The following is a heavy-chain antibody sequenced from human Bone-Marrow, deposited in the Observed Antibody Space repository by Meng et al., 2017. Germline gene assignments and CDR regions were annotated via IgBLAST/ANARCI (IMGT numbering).Heavy chain of an antibody. CDR3: ASLGDYGPLGYFDY. CDR1: GFTFSSYA. Sequence: QVQLVESGGGVVQPGRSLRLSCAASGFTFSSYAMHWVRQAPGKGLEWVAVISYDGSNKYYADSVKGRFTISRDNSKNTLYLQMNSLRAEDTAVYYCASLGDYGPLGYFDYWGQGTLVTVSS. J-gene: IGHJ4*02. V-gene: IGHV3-30-3*01. CDR2: ISYDGSNK. D-gene: IGHD4-17*01.